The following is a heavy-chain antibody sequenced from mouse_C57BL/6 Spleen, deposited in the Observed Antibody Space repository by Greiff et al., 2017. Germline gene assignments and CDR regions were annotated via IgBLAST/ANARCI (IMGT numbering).Heavy chain of an antibody. D-gene: IGHD4-1*01. J-gene: IGHJ3*01. Sequence: VQLQQSVAELVRPGASVKLSCTASGFNFKNTYMHWVKQRPEQGLEWIGRIDPANGNTKYAPKFQGKATITADTSSNTAYLQLSSLTSEDTAVYYCARSLGDWFAYWGQGTLVTVSA. CDR1: GFNFKNTY. V-gene: IGHV14-3*01. CDR2: IDPANGNT. CDR3: ARSLGDWFAY.